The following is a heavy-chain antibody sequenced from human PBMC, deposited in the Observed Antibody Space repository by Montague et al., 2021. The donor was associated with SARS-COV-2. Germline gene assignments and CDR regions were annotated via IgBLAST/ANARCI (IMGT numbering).Heavy chain of an antibody. D-gene: IGHD3-3*01. V-gene: IGHV4-61*08. CDR2: IYYSGST. Sequence: SETLSLTCTVSGGSINSGGYYWSWICQHPGKGLEWIGYIYYSGSTXYNPSLKSRVTISVDTSKNQFSLKLSSVTAADTAVYYCARDPWRITIFGVVTRYGMDVWGQGTTVTVSS. J-gene: IGHJ6*02. CDR1: GGSINSGGYY. CDR3: ARDPWRITIFGVVTRYGMDV.